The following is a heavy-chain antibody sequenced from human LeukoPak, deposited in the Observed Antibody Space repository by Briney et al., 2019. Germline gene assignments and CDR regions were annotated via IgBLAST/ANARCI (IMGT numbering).Heavy chain of an antibody. D-gene: IGHD3-22*01. Sequence: GESLKISCMGSGYSFTSYWIGWVRQMPGKGLEWMGIIYPGDSDTRYSPSFQGQVTISADKSISTAYLQWSSLKASDTAMYYCAGKYYYDSSGYDAFDIWGQGTMVTVSS. V-gene: IGHV5-51*01. CDR2: IYPGDSDT. CDR1: GYSFTSYW. J-gene: IGHJ3*02. CDR3: AGKYYYDSSGYDAFDI.